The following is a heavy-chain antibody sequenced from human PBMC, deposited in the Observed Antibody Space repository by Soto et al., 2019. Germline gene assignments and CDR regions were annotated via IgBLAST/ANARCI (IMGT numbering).Heavy chain of an antibody. CDR1: GGSISSYY. V-gene: IGHV4-59*01. J-gene: IGHJ3*02. Sequence: PEETLSLTCTVSGGSISSYYWSWIRQPPGKGLEWIGYIYYSGSTNYNPSLKSRVTISVDTSKNQFSLKLSSVTAADTAVYYCARDRAYSSGWYSGAFDIWGQGTMVTVSS. D-gene: IGHD6-19*01. CDR2: IYYSGST. CDR3: ARDRAYSSGWYSGAFDI.